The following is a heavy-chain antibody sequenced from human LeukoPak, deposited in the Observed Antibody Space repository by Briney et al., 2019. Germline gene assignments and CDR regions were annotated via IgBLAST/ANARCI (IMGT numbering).Heavy chain of an antibody. CDR3: ASDVPGIEVAGPVDY. CDR2: IIPILGIA. V-gene: IGHV1-69*04. CDR1: GGTFSSYA. Sequence: SVKVSCKASGGTFSSYAISWVRQAPGQGLEWMGRIIPILGIANYAQKFQGRVTITADKSTSTAYMELSSLRSEDTAVYYCASDVPGIEVAGPVDYWGQGTPVTVSS. D-gene: IGHD6-19*01. J-gene: IGHJ4*02.